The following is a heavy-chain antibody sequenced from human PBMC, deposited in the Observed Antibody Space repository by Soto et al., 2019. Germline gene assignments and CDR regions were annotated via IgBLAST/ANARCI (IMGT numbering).Heavy chain of an antibody. V-gene: IGHV4-39*01. CDR3: AFIVPAAKFPNWFDP. Sequence: QLQLQESGPGLVKPSETLSLTCTVSGGSISSSSYYWGWIRQPPGKGLEWIGSIYYSGSTYYNPSLKSRVTTSVDTSKNQFSLKLSSVTAADTAVYYCAFIVPAAKFPNWFDPWGQGTLVTVSS. CDR2: IYYSGST. J-gene: IGHJ5*02. CDR1: GGSISSSSYY. D-gene: IGHD2-2*01.